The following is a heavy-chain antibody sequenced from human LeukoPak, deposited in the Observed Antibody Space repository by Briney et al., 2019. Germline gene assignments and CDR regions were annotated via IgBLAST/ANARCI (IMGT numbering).Heavy chain of an antibody. CDR2: IIPIFGTA. CDR1: GGTFSSYA. Sequence: PGASVRLSCKASGGTFSSYAISWVRQAPGQGLEWVGGIIPIFGTANYAQKFQGRVTITADHSTSTAYMELSSLRSEDTAVYYCARESPFRTSGSSHFDYWGQGTLVTVSS. V-gene: IGHV1-69*01. D-gene: IGHD1-26*01. CDR3: ARESPFRTSGSSHFDY. J-gene: IGHJ4*02.